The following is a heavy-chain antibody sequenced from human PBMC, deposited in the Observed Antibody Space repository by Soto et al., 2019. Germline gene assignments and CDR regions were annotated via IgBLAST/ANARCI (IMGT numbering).Heavy chain of an antibody. CDR3: AKQGVGASDADY. CDR2: IRASGANT. D-gene: IGHD1-26*01. CDR1: GFTFSSYA. Sequence: SLRLSCAASGFTFSSYAMYWVRQAPGKGLEWVSGIRASGANTYYADSVKGRFTVSRDNSKNTLSLQMNSLRAEDAAVYFCAKQGVGASDADYWGQGTLVNVSS. V-gene: IGHV3-23*01. J-gene: IGHJ4*02.